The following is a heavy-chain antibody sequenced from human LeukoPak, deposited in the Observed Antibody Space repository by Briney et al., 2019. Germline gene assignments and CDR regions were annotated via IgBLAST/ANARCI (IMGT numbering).Heavy chain of an antibody. CDR2: ISSSSSYI. D-gene: IGHD6-19*01. CDR1: GFTFSSYS. CDR3: ASGPDSSGRIQSIFDY. V-gene: IGHV3-21*01. Sequence: GGSLRLSCAASGFTFSSYSMNWVRQAPGKGLEWVSSISSSSSYIYYADSVKGRFTISRDNAKNSLYLQMNSLRAEDTAVYYCASGPDSSGRIQSIFDYWGQGTLVTVSS. J-gene: IGHJ4*02.